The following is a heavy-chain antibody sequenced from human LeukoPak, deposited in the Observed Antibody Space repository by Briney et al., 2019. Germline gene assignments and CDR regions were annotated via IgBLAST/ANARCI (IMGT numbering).Heavy chain of an antibody. Sequence: KPSETLSLTCTVSGGSISSGGYYWSWIRQHPGKGLEWIGYIYYSGSTYYNPSLKSRVTISVDTSKNQFSLKLSSVTAADTAVYYCASNTYYYDSSGYPMRGPFYYWGQGTLVTVSS. CDR2: IYYSGST. V-gene: IGHV4-30-4*08. D-gene: IGHD3-22*01. J-gene: IGHJ4*02. CDR1: GGSISSGGYY. CDR3: ASNTYYYDSSGYPMRGPFYY.